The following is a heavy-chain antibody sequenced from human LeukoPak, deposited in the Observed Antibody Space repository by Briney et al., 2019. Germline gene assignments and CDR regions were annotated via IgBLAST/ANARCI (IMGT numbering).Heavy chain of an antibody. V-gene: IGHV3-23*01. Sequence: GGSLRLSCAASGFTFSSYAMSWVRQAPGKGLEWVSAISGSGGSTYYADSVKGRFTISRDNSKNTLYLQMNSRRAEDTAVYYCAKWSSVLHYYDSSLHFDYWGQGTLVTVSS. J-gene: IGHJ4*02. D-gene: IGHD3-22*01. CDR2: ISGSGGST. CDR1: GFTFSSYA. CDR3: AKWSSVLHYYDSSLHFDY.